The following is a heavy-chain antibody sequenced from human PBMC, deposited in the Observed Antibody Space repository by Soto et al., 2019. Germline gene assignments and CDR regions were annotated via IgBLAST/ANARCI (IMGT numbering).Heavy chain of an antibody. Sequence: PGGSLRLSCAASGFTFSSYWMHWVRQAPGKGLVWVSRINSDGSSTSYADSVKGRFTISRDNAKNTLYLQMNSLRAEDTAVYYCAREGYYDSSGYPHGAFDIWGQGTMVTVSS. D-gene: IGHD3-22*01. CDR2: INSDGSST. V-gene: IGHV3-74*01. CDR3: AREGYYDSSGYPHGAFDI. CDR1: GFTFSSYW. J-gene: IGHJ3*02.